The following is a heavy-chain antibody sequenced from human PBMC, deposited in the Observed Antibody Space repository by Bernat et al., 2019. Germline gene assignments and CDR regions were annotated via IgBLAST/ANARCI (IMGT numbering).Heavy chain of an antibody. Sequence: VQLVESGGGVVQPGRSLRLSCAASGFPFSSYWMHWVRQAPGKGLVWVSRISSDGTATTYADSVKGRFTFSRDNAKNTLYLQMNSLRADDTAVYYCAREVSSSWFDYWGQGALVTVSS. CDR2: ISSDGTAT. CDR3: AREVSSSWFDY. D-gene: IGHD6-13*01. J-gene: IGHJ4*02. V-gene: IGHV3-74*01. CDR1: GFPFSSYW.